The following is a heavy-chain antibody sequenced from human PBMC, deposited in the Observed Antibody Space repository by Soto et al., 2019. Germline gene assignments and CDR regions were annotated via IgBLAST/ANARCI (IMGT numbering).Heavy chain of an antibody. V-gene: IGHV1-8*01. CDR2: MNPNSGNT. J-gene: IGHJ4*02. Sequence: ASVKVSFKASGYTFTSYDINWVRQATGQGLEWMGWMNPNSGNTGYAQKFQGRVTMTRNTSISTAYMELSSLRSEDTAVYYCARSYMVRGVIQHYFDYWGQGTLVTVSS. D-gene: IGHD3-10*01. CDR1: GYTFTSYD. CDR3: ARSYMVRGVIQHYFDY.